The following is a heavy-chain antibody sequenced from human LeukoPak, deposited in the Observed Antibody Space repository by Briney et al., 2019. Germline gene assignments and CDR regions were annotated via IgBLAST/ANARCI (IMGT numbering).Heavy chain of an antibody. J-gene: IGHJ4*02. CDR1: RFSFSNYW. V-gene: IGHV3-74*01. D-gene: IGHD3-10*01. CDR2: VKSDGSNP. Sequence: PGGSLRLSCAASRFSFSNYWMHWVRQAPGKGLVWVSRVKSDGSNPSYADSVKGRFTISRDNAENMLYLQMNTLGAEDTAVYYCAIDIVSGSGSLDYWGQGTLVTVSS. CDR3: AIDIVSGSGSLDY.